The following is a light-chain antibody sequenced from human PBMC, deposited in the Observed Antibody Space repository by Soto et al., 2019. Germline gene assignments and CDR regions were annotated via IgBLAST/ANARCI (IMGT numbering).Light chain of an antibody. CDR1: SSDVGGYHY. V-gene: IGLV2-14*01. CDR3: SAYTSSSTLVV. CDR2: DVS. Sequence: QSALTQPASVSGSPGQSITISCTGTSSDVGGYHYVSWYQPHPGKAPKLMIYDVSNRPSGVSNRFSGSKSGNTASLTISGLQAEDEAEYYCSAYTSSSTLVVFGGGTKLTVL. J-gene: IGLJ2*01.